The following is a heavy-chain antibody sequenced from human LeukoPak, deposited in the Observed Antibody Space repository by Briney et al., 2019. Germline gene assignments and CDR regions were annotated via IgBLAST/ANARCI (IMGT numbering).Heavy chain of an antibody. CDR3: ARGTGIAAAVTSLFQY. D-gene: IGHD6-13*01. Sequence: ASVKVSCKASGYTFTSYYMHWVRQAPGQGPEWMGVINYSGGSTSYAQKFQGRVTMTRDTSTSTVYMELSSLRSEETAVYYCARGTGIAAAVTSLFQYWGQGTLVTVSS. V-gene: IGHV1-46*01. J-gene: IGHJ1*01. CDR1: GYTFTSYY. CDR2: INYSGGST.